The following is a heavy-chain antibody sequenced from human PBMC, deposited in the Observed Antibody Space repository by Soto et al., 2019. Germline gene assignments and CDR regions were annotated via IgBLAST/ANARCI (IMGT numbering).Heavy chain of an antibody. J-gene: IGHJ4*02. CDR2: ISYSGSA. CDR1: GGSISSKSSY. CDR3: ASTPYGDYYFDN. D-gene: IGHD4-17*01. V-gene: IGHV4-39*01. Sequence: QLPLQESGPGLVKPSETLSLTCTVSGGSISSKSSYWGWIRQPPGKGLEWIGSISYSGSAFYNPSLKSRVTISVDTSKNQFSLKVSSVTAADTAVYRCASTPYGDYYFDNWGQGTLVTVSS.